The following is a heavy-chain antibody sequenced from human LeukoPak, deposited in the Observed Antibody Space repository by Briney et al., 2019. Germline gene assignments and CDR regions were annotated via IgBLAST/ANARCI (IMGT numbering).Heavy chain of an antibody. J-gene: IGHJ4*02. Sequence: SQTLSLTCTVSGGSISSGDYYRSWIRQPPGKGLEWIGYIYYSGSTYYNPSLKSRVTISVDTSKNQFSLKLSSVTAADTAVYYCARGGGIAVAGTFDYWGQGTLVTVSS. CDR1: GGSISSGDYY. CDR2: IYYSGST. CDR3: ARGGGIAVAGTFDY. D-gene: IGHD6-19*01. V-gene: IGHV4-30-4*01.